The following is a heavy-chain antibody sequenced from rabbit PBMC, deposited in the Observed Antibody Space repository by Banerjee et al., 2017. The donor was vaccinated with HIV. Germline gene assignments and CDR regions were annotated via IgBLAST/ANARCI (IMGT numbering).Heavy chain of an antibody. J-gene: IGHJ4*01. CDR3: ARRYDAWDDYGYGAYNL. Sequence: QEQLEESGGDLVKPEGSLTLTCTASGFSFSGSYWTCWVRQAPGKGLELIACIFAGSSGNTYYANWAKGRFTISKTSSTTVTLQMTSLTAADTATYFCARRYDAWDDYGYGAYNLWGQGTLVTVS. CDR1: GFSFSGSYW. CDR2: IFAGSSGNT. V-gene: IGHV1S45*01. D-gene: IGHD6-1*01.